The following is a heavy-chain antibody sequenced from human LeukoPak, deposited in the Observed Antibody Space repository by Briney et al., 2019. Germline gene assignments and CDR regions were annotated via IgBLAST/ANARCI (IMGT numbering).Heavy chain of an antibody. CDR1: GFTFNTYT. V-gene: IGHV3-48*01. CDR2: ISGSSGII. J-gene: IGHJ4*02. CDR3: AKDLRPDGVDNFDH. Sequence: GGSLRLSCAASGFTFNTYTMNWVRQAPGKGLEWVSYISGSSGIIDYADSVRGRFTISRDNAKNSLYLQMNSLRAEDTAVYYCAKDLRPDGVDNFDHWGQGILVTVSS. D-gene: IGHD2-8*01.